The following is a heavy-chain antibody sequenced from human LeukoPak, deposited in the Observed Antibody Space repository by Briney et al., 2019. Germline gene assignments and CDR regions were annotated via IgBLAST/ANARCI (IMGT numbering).Heavy chain of an antibody. CDR3: AKDRSCTGSSCNVGS. CDR1: GFTFSSYA. Sequence: GGSLRLSCSASGFTFSSYAMHWVRQAPGKGLEFVSPISSDGGSTYYVDSVKGRFTISRDNSKNTLFLQMNSLRAEDTAVYYCAKDRSCTGSSCNVGSWGQGTMVTVSS. D-gene: IGHD2-2*01. J-gene: IGHJ3*01. CDR2: ISSDGGST. V-gene: IGHV3-64*04.